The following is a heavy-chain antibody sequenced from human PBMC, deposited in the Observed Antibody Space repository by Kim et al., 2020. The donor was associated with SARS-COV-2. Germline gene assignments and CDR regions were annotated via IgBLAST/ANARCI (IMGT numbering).Heavy chain of an antibody. D-gene: IGHD2-21*02. CDR1: GGCISSYY. CDR2: IYYSGST. J-gene: IGHJ5*02. CDR3: ARGRVTPNPRSRYWFDP. V-gene: IGHV4-59*01. Sequence: SETLSLTCTVSGGCISSYYWSWIRQPPGKGLEWIGYIYYSGSTNYKPSLKSRATISVDTSKNQFSLKLSSVTAADTAVDYCARGRVTPNPRSRYWFDPWGQETLVTVSS.